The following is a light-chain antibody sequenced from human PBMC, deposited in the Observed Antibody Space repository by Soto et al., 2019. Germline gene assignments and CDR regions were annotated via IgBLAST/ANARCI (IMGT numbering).Light chain of an antibody. J-gene: IGLJ1*01. CDR3: ISYTSSSTLDV. V-gene: IGLV2-14*01. Sequence: QSALTQPASVSGSPGQSITTSCTGTSSDVGGYNYVSWYQQHPGKAPKLMIYEVSTRPSGVSNRFSGSKSGNTASLTISGLQADDEADYYCISYTSSSTLDVFGTGTKLTVL. CDR1: SSDVGGYNY. CDR2: EVS.